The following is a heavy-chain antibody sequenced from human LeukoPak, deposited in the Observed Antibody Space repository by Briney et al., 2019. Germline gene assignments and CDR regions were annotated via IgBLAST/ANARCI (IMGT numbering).Heavy chain of an antibody. CDR1: GFTFSGYW. D-gene: IGHD3-10*01. CDR3: ARTTWSYYGSYRDAFDI. CDR2: IKQDGSEK. J-gene: IGHJ3*02. Sequence: PGGSLRLSCAASGFTFSGYWMSWVRQAPGKGLEWVANIKQDGSEKNYVDSVKGRFTISRDNAKNSLYLQMNSLRVEDTAVYYCARTTWSYYGSYRDAFDIWGQGTMVTVSS. V-gene: IGHV3-7*01.